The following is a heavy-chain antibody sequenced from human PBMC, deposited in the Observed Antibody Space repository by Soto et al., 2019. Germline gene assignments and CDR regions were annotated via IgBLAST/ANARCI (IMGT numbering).Heavy chain of an antibody. J-gene: IGHJ4*02. Sequence: GGSLRLSCAASGFTFSDYYMSWIRQAPGKGLEWVSYISSSGSTIYYADSVKGRFTISRDNAKNSLYLQMNSLRAEDTAVYYCVVYSSSWSDFDYWGQGPLVTVSS. CDR1: GFTFSDYY. CDR3: VVYSSSWSDFDY. D-gene: IGHD6-13*01. V-gene: IGHV3-11*01. CDR2: ISSSGSTI.